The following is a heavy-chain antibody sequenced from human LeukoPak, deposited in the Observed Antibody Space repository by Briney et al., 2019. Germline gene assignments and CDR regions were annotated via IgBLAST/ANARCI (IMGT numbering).Heavy chain of an antibody. CDR3: SRARSASHNCGGDCYPYFDY. J-gene: IGHJ4*02. V-gene: IGHV3-43D*03. CDR2: ISWDGATT. Sequence: GGSLRLSCTTSGFTFGDYGMSWVRQAPGKGLEWVALISWDGATTYYADSVKGRFNISRDNSKNSLHLQMNSLRAKDTAFYYCSRARSASHNCGGDCYPYFDYWGRGTLVTVSS. CDR1: GFTFGDYG. D-gene: IGHD2-21*02.